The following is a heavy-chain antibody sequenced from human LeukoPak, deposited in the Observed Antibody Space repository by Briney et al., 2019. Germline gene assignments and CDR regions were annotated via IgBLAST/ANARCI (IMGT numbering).Heavy chain of an antibody. D-gene: IGHD3-3*01. V-gene: IGHV4-30-4*08. J-gene: IGHJ6*03. CDR3: ARTPTFNHFGVVISRYTDV. CDR2: IYYSGST. CDR1: GGSISSGDYY. Sequence: SQTLSLTCTVSGGSISSGDYYWGWIRQPPGKGLEWIGYIYYSGSTYYNPSLKSRVTISVDTSKNQFSLKLSSVTAADTALYYCARTPTFNHFGVVISRYTDVWGKGTTVTVSS.